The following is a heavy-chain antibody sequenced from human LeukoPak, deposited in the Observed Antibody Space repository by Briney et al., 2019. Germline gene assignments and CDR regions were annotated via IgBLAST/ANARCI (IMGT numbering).Heavy chain of an antibody. Sequence: SETLSLTCTVSGDSVSSYYWSGIRQPPGKGLEWIGYISYSGSTNYNPSLRGRVTISVDTSKNQLSLRLSSVTAADTAVYYCASYYSSSGYFDYWGQGTLVTVSS. CDR3: ASYYSSSGYFDY. CDR1: GDSVSSYY. J-gene: IGHJ4*02. D-gene: IGHD6-6*01. V-gene: IGHV4-59*08. CDR2: ISYSGST.